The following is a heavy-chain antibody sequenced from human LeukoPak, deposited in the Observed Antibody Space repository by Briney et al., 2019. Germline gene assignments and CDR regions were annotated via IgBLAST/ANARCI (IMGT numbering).Heavy chain of an antibody. J-gene: IGHJ5*02. V-gene: IGHV4-34*01. CDR3: ARLRPQQLVLSAKEVNWFDP. D-gene: IGHD6-13*01. Sequence: TSETLSLTCAVYGGSFSGYYWSWIRQPPGKGLEWIGEINHSGSTNYNPSLKSRVTISVDTSKNQFSLKLSSVTAADTAVYYCARLRPQQLVLSAKEVNWFDPWGQGTLVTVSS. CDR2: INHSGST. CDR1: GGSFSGYY.